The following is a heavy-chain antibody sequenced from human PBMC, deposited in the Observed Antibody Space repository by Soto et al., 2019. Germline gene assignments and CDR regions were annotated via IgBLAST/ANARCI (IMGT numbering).Heavy chain of an antibody. CDR1: GFTFSSYA. J-gene: IGHJ4*02. CDR3: APTPRNYDILTGQKTPDY. D-gene: IGHD3-9*01. CDR2: ISGSGGST. Sequence: GSLRLSCAASGFTFSSYAMSWVRQPPGPGLEGVSAISGSGGSTYYADSVKGRFTISRNNTKNTLYLQMNSLRAEDTAVYYCAPTPRNYDILTGQKTPDYWGQGTLVTVSS. V-gene: IGHV3-23*01.